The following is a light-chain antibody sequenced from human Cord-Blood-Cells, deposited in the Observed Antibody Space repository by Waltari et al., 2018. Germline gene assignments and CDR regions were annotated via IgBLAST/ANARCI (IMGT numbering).Light chain of an antibody. Sequence: QSALTQPASVSGSPGQSITIPCTGTSSDVGSYNLFSWYQQHPGKAPKLMIYEGSKRPSGVSNRFSGSKSGNTASLTISGLQAEDEADYYCCSYAGSSTSYVFGTGTKVTVL. CDR2: EGS. V-gene: IGLV2-23*01. J-gene: IGLJ1*01. CDR3: CSYAGSSTSYV. CDR1: SSDVGSYNL.